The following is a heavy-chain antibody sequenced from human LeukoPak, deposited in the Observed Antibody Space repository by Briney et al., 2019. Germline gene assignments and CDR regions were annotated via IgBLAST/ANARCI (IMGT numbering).Heavy chain of an antibody. CDR3: ARGLGSSSWFFDY. Sequence: GASVKVSCKASGYTFTSNGISWVRQATGQGLEWMGWMNPNSGNTGYAQKFQGRVTIIRNTSISTAYMELSSLRSEDTAVYYCARGLGSSSWFFDYWGQGTLVTVSS. CDR2: MNPNSGNT. V-gene: IGHV1-8*03. J-gene: IGHJ4*02. CDR1: GYTFTSNG. D-gene: IGHD6-13*01.